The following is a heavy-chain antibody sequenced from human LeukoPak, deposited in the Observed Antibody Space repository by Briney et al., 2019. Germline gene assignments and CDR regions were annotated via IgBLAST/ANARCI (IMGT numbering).Heavy chain of an antibody. Sequence: GGSLRLSCAASGFTFSSYEMNWVRQAPGKGLEWVSYISSSGSTIYYADSVKGRFTISRDNAENSLYLQMNSLRAEDTAVYYCARVDYGSGSYGYYYYYYMDVWGKGTTVTISS. CDR3: ARVDYGSGSYGYYYYYYMDV. CDR2: ISSSGSTI. V-gene: IGHV3-48*03. J-gene: IGHJ6*03. D-gene: IGHD3-10*01. CDR1: GFTFSSYE.